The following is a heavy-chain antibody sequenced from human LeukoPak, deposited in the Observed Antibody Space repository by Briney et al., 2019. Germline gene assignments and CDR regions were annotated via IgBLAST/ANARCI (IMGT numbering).Heavy chain of an antibody. Sequence: GASVNVSCKASGYTFSDYFIHWVRQAPGQGLEWMGWINPNSGGTNYAQKFQGRVTMTRDTSISTAYMELSRLKSDDTAVYYCARDPGGVVAATESDYYYYYYMDVWGKGTTVTVSS. V-gene: IGHV1-2*02. J-gene: IGHJ6*03. CDR3: ARDPGGVVAATESDYYYYYYMDV. CDR2: INPNSGGT. D-gene: IGHD2-15*01. CDR1: GYTFSDYF.